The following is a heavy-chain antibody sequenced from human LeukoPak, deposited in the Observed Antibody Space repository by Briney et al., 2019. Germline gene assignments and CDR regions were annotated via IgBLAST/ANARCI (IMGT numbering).Heavy chain of an antibody. J-gene: IGHJ5*02. V-gene: IGHV4-4*07. CDR2: IYTSGST. CDR3: ARDRANSSSRAFDP. CDR1: GGSISSYY. D-gene: IGHD6-6*01. Sequence: PSETLSLTCTVSGGSISSYYWTWIRQPAGKGLEWIGLIYTSGSTNYNPSLKSRVTMSIDTSNNQFSLKLISVTAADTAVYYCARDRANSSSRAFDPWGQGTLVTVSS.